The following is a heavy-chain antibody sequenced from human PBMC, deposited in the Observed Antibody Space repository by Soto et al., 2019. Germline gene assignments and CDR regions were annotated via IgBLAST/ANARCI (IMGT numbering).Heavy chain of an antibody. CDR2: IDPSDSYT. CDR3: ARHFFSDSRAGSTDV. J-gene: IGHJ6*02. D-gene: IGHD3-3*02. CDR1: GYSFTNLW. V-gene: IGHV5-10-1*01. Sequence: GESLKISCKGSGYSFTNLWISWVRQMPGKGQEWMGRIDPSDSYTNYSPSFQGHVTISADKSISTAYLQWSSLKASDTAMYYCARHFFSDSRAGSTDVWGQGTTVTASS.